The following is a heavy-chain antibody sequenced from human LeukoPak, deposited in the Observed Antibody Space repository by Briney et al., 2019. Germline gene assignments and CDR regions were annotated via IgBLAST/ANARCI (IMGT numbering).Heavy chain of an antibody. CDR3: ARDFWGVIPASTYYFDY. V-gene: IGHV3-48*02. CDR1: GFAFSSYS. J-gene: IGHJ4*02. Sequence: GGSLRLSCAASGFAFSSYSMNWVRQAPGKGLEWVSYISSSSSTIYYAASVKGRFTISRDNAKNSLYLQMNSLRDEDTAVYYCARDFWGVIPASTYYFDYWGQGTLVTVSS. D-gene: IGHD2-15*01. CDR2: ISSSSSTI.